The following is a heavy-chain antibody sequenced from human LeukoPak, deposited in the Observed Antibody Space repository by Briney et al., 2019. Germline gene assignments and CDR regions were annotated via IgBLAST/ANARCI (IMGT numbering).Heavy chain of an antibody. V-gene: IGHV3-23*01. D-gene: IGHD6-13*01. Sequence: GGSLRLSCAASGFTFSSYAMGWVRQAPGKGLEWVSAISVSGGTTYYADSVKGRCTISRDNSKTTLYLQMNSLRAEDTAVYYCALKPSSSWWNLDYWGQGTLATVSS. J-gene: IGHJ4*02. CDR2: ISVSGGTT. CDR3: ALKPSSSWWNLDY. CDR1: GFTFSSYA.